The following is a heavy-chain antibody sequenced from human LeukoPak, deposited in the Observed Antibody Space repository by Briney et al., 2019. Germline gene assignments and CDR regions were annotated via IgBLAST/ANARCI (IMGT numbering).Heavy chain of an antibody. D-gene: IGHD2-15*01. V-gene: IGHV4-38-2*01. Sequence: SETLSLTCAVSGYSISSGDYWGWIRQPPGKGLEWIGRVYHSGTTYYNPPLKSRVTISVDTSKNQFSLKLSSVTAADTAVYYCARGVVGVVAAIRGAFDIWGQGTMVTVSS. J-gene: IGHJ3*02. CDR1: GYSISSGDY. CDR3: ARGVVGVVAAIRGAFDI. CDR2: VYHSGTT.